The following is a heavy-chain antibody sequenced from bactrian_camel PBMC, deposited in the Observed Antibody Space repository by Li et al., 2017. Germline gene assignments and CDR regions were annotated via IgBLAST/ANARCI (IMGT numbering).Heavy chain of an antibody. CDR1: GYTDC. V-gene: IGHV3S53*01. CDR3: AAGRLRGKDLRLPHEYRY. Sequence: QLVESGGGSVQAGGSLRLSCAVSGYTDCMAWFRQVPGREREAVAAIASDGSSSFADFVKGRFTISRDNAKNMVYRQMNGLKAEDTAMYYCAAGRLRGKDLRLPHEYRYRGQGTQVTVSS. J-gene: IGHJ4*01. D-gene: IGHD5*01. CDR2: IASDGSS.